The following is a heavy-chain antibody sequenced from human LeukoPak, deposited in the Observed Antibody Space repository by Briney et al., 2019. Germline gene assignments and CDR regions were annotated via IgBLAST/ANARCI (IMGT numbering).Heavy chain of an antibody. J-gene: IGHJ3*02. CDR1: GYSISSGYY. D-gene: IGHD2-21*01. CDR2: INHSGTT. V-gene: IGHV4-38-2*02. CDR3: ARGGDSDAFDI. Sequence: SETLSLTCTVSGYSISSGYYWGCIRQPPGKGPEWIGSINHSGTTYYNPSLQGRVTISVDTSQNQLSLRLASVTAADTAVYYCARGGDSDAFDIWGQGTMVTVSS.